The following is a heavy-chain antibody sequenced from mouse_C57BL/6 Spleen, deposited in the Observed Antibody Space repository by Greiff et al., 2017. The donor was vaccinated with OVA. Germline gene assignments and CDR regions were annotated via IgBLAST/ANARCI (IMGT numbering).Heavy chain of an antibody. J-gene: IGHJ3*01. CDR3: ARYYGSSYDWCAY. D-gene: IGHD1-1*01. Sequence: QVQLQQPGAELVRPGSSVKLSCKASGYTFTSYWMHWVKQRPIQGLEWIGNIDPSDSETHYNQKFKDKATLTVDKSSSTAYMQLSSLTSEDSAVYYCARYYGSSYDWCAYWGQGTLVTVSA. CDR1: GYTFTSYW. CDR2: IDPSDSET. V-gene: IGHV1-52*01.